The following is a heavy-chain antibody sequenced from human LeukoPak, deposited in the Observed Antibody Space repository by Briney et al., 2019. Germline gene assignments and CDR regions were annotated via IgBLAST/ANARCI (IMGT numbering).Heavy chain of an antibody. CDR2: ISYDGSNK. V-gene: IGHV3-30*03. D-gene: IGHD3-22*01. Sequence: GRSLRLSCAASGFTFSSYGMHWVRQAPGKGLEWVAVISYDGSNKYYADSVKGRFTISRDNSKNTLYLQMNSLRAEDTAVYYCAREAASDYYDSMEFFDYWGQGTLVTVSS. CDR3: AREAASDYYDSMEFFDY. J-gene: IGHJ4*02. CDR1: GFTFSSYG.